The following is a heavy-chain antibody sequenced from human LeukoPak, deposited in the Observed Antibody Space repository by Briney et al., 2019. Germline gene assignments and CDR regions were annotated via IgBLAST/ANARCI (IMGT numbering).Heavy chain of an antibody. Sequence: ASVKVSCKASGYTFTSYGISWVRQALGQGGEWMGWICDYNGDTNYAQKLQGRATMTTDTFTSTAYTEVKSVRSGDTAVYYCARVYCSSTSCYRAYYYGMDVWGQGATVTVSS. CDR1: GYTFTSYG. CDR2: ICDYNGDT. D-gene: IGHD2-2*02. CDR3: ARVYCSSTSCYRAYYYGMDV. V-gene: IGHV1-18*01. J-gene: IGHJ6*02.